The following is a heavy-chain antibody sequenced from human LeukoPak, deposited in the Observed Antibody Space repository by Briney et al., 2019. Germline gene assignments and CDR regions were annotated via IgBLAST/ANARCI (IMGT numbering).Heavy chain of an antibody. Sequence: GGSLRLSCAASGFTFSSYSMNWVRQAPGKGLEWVSYISSSSSTIYYADSVKGRFTISRDNAKNTVYLQMNSLRAEDTAVYFCARDRGSTEFDYWGQGTLVTVSS. J-gene: IGHJ4*02. CDR2: ISSSSSTI. CDR1: GFTFSSYS. D-gene: IGHD1-26*01. V-gene: IGHV3-48*04. CDR3: ARDRGSTEFDY.